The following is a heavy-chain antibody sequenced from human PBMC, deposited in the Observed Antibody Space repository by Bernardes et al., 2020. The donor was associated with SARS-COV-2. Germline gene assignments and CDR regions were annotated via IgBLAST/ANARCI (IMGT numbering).Heavy chain of an antibody. CDR1: GASISYNY. CDR3: ARYSLDLGPKWIDN. Sequence: SETLSLTCTVSGASISYNYWTWIRQPPGKGLEWIGYVYHSESTNSNPSLKSRVIISVDPSKNQLSLRLRSVTAADTAVYYCARYSLDLGPKWIDNWGQGTLVTVSS. V-gene: IGHV4-59*08. J-gene: IGHJ4*02. D-gene: IGHD2-21*01. CDR2: VYHSEST.